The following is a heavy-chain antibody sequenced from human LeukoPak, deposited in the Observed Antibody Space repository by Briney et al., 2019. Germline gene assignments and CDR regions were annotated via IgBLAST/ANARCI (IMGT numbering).Heavy chain of an antibody. CDR2: IYYSGST. V-gene: IGHV4-34*01. CDR1: GGSFSGYY. CDR3: AFGVAFDI. D-gene: IGHD2-8*01. J-gene: IGHJ3*02. Sequence: SETLSLTCAVYGGSFSGYYWSWIRQPPGKGLEWIGSIYYSGSTYYNPSLKSRVTISVDTSKNQFSLKLSSVTAADTAVYYCAFGVAFDIWGQGTMVTVSS.